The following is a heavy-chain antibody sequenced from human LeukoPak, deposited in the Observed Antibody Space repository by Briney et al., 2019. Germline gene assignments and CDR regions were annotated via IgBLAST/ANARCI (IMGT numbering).Heavy chain of an antibody. D-gene: IGHD3-22*01. CDR2: IYTSGST. V-gene: IGHV4-61*02. J-gene: IGHJ6*02. CDR3: ARAVVVVNHYYYYYGMDV. Sequence: SQTLSLTCTVSGGSISSGSYYWSWIRQPAGKGLEWIGRIYTSGSTNYNPSLKSRVTISVDTSKNQFSLKLCSVTAADTAVYYCARAVVVVNHYYYYYGMDVWGQGTTVTVSS. CDR1: GGSISSGSYY.